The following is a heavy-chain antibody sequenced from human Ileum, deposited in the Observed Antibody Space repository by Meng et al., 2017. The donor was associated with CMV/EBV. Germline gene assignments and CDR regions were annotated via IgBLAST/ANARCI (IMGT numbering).Heavy chain of an antibody. CDR2: VYRGGNA. D-gene: IGHD3-22*01. CDR1: GGSISRANW. V-gene: IGHV4-4*02. CDR3: TTGSAYSPPGQFHQ. Sequence: QLQLQESGPGLVKPSGTLSLTCAVSGGSISRANWWTWVRQTPGKGLEWIGEVYRGGNAMHNPSLQSRLTISVDDSTNQVSLRLRSVTAADTAMYYCTTGSAYSPPGQFHQWGQGTLVTVSS. J-gene: IGHJ4*02.